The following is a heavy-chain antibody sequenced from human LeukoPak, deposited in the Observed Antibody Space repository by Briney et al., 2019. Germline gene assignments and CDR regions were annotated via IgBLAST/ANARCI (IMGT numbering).Heavy chain of an antibody. CDR2: ISDSGGRI. CDR3: AKAQLWEDFDY. Sequence: PGGSLRLSCAAFGFTFSSYAMSWVRQAPGKGLEWVSAISDSGGRIYYADSVKGRFTISRDNSKNTLYLQMNSLRAEDTAVYYCAKAQLWEDFDYWGQGTLVTVSS. CDR1: GFTFSSYA. V-gene: IGHV3-23*01. J-gene: IGHJ4*02. D-gene: IGHD5-18*01.